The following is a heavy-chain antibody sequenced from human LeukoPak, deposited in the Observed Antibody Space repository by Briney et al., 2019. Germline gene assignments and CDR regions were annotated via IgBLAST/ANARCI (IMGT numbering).Heavy chain of an antibody. D-gene: IGHD6-13*01. Sequence: PSETLSLTCTVSGGSISSGGYYWSWIRQPAGKGLEWIGYIYHSGSTYYNPSLKSRVTISVDRSKNQFSLKLSSVTAADTAVYYCAREPGQQLVRRRYFDYWGQGTLVTVSS. CDR3: AREPGQQLVRRRYFDY. CDR1: GGSISSGGYY. V-gene: IGHV4-30-2*01. J-gene: IGHJ4*02. CDR2: IYHSGST.